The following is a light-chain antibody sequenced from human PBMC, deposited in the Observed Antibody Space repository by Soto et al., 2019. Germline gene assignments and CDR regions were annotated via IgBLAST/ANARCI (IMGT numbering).Light chain of an antibody. Sequence: DIQMTQSPSSLSASVGDRVTITCRASQSISNYLNWYQQKPGKAPKLLIYAASSLQSGVPSRFSGGGSGTDFTLPNRSLQPEAFATFYCQPSYSSPLTFGGVTKVEIK. J-gene: IGKJ4*01. CDR3: QPSYSSPLT. CDR1: QSISNY. CDR2: AAS. V-gene: IGKV1-39*01.